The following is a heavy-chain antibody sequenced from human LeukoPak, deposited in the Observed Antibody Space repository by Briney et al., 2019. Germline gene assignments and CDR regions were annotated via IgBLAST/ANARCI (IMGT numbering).Heavy chain of an antibody. V-gene: IGHV4-38-2*01. J-gene: IGHJ5*02. CDR3: ARHPHYYDSSGYYLAWFDP. Sequence: SETLSLTCAVSGYSISSGYYWGWSRQPPGKGLEGIGIIYHSGSTYYNPSLKSRVTISVDTSKNQFSLKLSSVTAADTAVYYCARHPHYYDSSGYYLAWFDPWGQGTLVTVPS. CDR1: GYSISSGYY. CDR2: IYHSGST. D-gene: IGHD3-22*01.